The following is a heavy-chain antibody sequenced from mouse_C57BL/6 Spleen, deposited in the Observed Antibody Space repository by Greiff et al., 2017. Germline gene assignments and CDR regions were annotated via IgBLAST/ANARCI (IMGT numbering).Heavy chain of an antibody. J-gene: IGHJ2*01. D-gene: IGHD2-2*01. CDR1: GYTFTSYW. CDR3: ARGGYHYFDY. V-gene: IGHV1-61*01. Sequence: QVQLQQPGAELVRPGSSVKLSCKASGYTFTSYWMDWVKQRPGQGLEWIGNIYPSDSETHYNQKFKDKATLTVDKSSSTAYMQLSSLTSEYSAVYYCARGGYHYFDYWGQGTTLTVSS. CDR2: IYPSDSET.